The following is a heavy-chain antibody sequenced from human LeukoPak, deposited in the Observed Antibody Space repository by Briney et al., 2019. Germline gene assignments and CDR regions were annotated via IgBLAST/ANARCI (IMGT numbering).Heavy chain of an antibody. V-gene: IGHV3-74*01. CDR2: INSDGSWT. Sequence: GGSLRLSCAASGNYWMHWVRQAPGKGPVWVSHINSDGSWTSYADSVKGRFTISKDNAKNTVYLQMNNLRAEDTAVYYCVSFYEAYWGRGTLVTVSS. J-gene: IGHJ4*02. CDR3: VSFYEAY. D-gene: IGHD2/OR15-2a*01. CDR1: GNYW.